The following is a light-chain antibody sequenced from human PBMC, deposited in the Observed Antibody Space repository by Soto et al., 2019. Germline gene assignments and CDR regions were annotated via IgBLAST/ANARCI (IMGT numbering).Light chain of an antibody. V-gene: IGLV1-47*01. CDR2: WND. J-gene: IGLJ1*01. CDR3: AAWDDSLSGYV. CDR1: SSNIGTNY. Sequence: QSVLTQPPSASGTPGERVTISCSGSSSNIGTNYVYWYHHLPGTAPKVLIYWNDQRSSGVPDRFSGSKSATSASLAISGLRSDDEADYYCAAWDDSLSGYVFGTGTKLTVL.